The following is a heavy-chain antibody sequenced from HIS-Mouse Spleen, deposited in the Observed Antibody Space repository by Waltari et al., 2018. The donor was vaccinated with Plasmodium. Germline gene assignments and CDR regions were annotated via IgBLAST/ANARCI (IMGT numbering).Heavy chain of an antibody. J-gene: IGHJ2*01. Sequence: EVQLVESGGGLVQPGGSLRLPCAASGFTFSSYWMSWVRQAPGKGMEWVANIREDGSEKYYVDSVKGRFTISGDNSKNSLYLQMNSLRAEETAVYYCASSWYWYFDLWGRGTLVTGSS. CDR2: IREDGSEK. CDR3: ASSWYWYFDL. D-gene: IGHD6-13*01. CDR1: GFTFSSYW. V-gene: IGHV3-7*01.